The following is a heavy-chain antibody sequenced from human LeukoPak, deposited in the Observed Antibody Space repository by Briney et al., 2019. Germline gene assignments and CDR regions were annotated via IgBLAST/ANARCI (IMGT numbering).Heavy chain of an antibody. CDR3: ARDTLGGALNYYMDV. CDR1: GFTFSSYW. Sequence: PGGSLRLSCAASGFTFSSYWMSWVRQAPGKGLEWVANIKQDGSEKYYVDSVKGRFTISRDNAKNSLYLQMNSLRAEDTAVYYCARDTLGGALNYYMDVWGKGTTVTVSS. V-gene: IGHV3-7*01. CDR2: IKQDGSEK. D-gene: IGHD3-16*01. J-gene: IGHJ6*03.